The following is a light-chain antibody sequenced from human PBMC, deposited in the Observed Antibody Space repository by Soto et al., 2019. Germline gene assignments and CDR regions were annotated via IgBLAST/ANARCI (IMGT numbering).Light chain of an antibody. CDR2: GSS. CDR1: QSVDSNY. J-gene: IGKJ4*01. Sequence: EIVLTQSPGTLSLSPGERATLSCRASQSVDSNYLAWYHQKPGQAPRLLMYGSSRRATGIPDRFSASGSGTDFILTISRLEPEDFAVYYCQHHGSSPVTFGGGTKVEIK. V-gene: IGKV3-20*01. CDR3: QHHGSSPVT.